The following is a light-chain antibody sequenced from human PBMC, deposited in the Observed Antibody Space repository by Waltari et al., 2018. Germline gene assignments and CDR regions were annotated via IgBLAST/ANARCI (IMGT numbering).Light chain of an antibody. CDR1: SSNIGSNP. V-gene: IGLV1-44*01. CDR2: SNN. J-gene: IGLJ3*02. Sequence: QSVLPQPPSASGTPGQRVTIPCSGSSSNIGSNPVNWYQQPPGTAPKLLIYSNNQRPSGVPARFSGSKSGTSASLAISGLQSEDEADYYCAAWDDSLIWVFGGGTKLTVL. CDR3: AAWDDSLIWV.